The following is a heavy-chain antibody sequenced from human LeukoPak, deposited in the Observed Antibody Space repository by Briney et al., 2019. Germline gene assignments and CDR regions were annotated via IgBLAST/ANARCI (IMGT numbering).Heavy chain of an antibody. CDR3: ARVVAAAGNNWFDP. CDR1: GGSLSNYY. D-gene: IGHD6-13*01. J-gene: IGHJ5*02. V-gene: IGHV4-34*01. Sequence: SETLSLTCAVYGGSLSNYYWSWIRQPPGKGLEWIGEINHNGSTNYNPSLKSRVTISVDTSKNQFSLKLNSVTAADTAVYYCARVVAAAGNNWFDPWGQGTLVTVSS. CDR2: INHNGST.